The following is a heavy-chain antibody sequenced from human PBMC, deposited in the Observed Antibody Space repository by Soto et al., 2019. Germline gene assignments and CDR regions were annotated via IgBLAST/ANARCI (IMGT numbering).Heavy chain of an antibody. D-gene: IGHD5-12*01. CDR3: ARRGAGYNYDY. CDR2: IFPGDSDT. J-gene: IGHJ4*02. Sequence: GESLKISCGASGYSFPGFWIGWVRQMPGKGLGWMGIIFPGDSDTRYSPSFQGQVTISADKSISTAFLEWSSLKASDTAIYYCARRGAGYNYDYWGQGTLVTVSS. CDR1: GYSFPGFW. V-gene: IGHV5-51*01.